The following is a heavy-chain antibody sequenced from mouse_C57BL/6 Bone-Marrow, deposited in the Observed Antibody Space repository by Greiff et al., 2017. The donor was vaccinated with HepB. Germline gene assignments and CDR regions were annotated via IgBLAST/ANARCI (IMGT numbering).Heavy chain of an antibody. Sequence: VQLKESGPGLVKPSQSLSLTCSVTGYSITSGYYWNWIRQFPGNKLEWMGYISYDGSNNYNPSLKNRISITRDTSKNQFFLKLNSVTTEDTATYYCARGGYDYDRYFDVWGTGKTVTVSS. V-gene: IGHV3-6*01. CDR2: ISYDGSN. D-gene: IGHD2-4*01. CDR1: GYSITSGYY. CDR3: ARGGYDYDRYFDV. J-gene: IGHJ1*03.